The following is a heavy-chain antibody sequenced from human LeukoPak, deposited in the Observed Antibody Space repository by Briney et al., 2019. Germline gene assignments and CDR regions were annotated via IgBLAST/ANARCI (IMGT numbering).Heavy chain of an antibody. J-gene: IGHJ3*02. CDR2: IIPIFGTA. CDR1: GGTFSSYA. CDR3: ARDGIAVAGIDAFDI. D-gene: IGHD6-19*01. V-gene: IGHV1-69*13. Sequence: SVKVSCKASGGTFSSYAISWVRQAPGQGLEWMGGIIPIFGTANYAQKFQGRVTITADESTSTAYMELSSLRAEDTAVYYCARDGIAVAGIDAFDIWGQGTMVTVSS.